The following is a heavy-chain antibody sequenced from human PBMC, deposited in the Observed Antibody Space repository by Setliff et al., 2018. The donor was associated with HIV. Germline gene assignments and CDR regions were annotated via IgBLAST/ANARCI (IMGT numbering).Heavy chain of an antibody. J-gene: IGHJ3*01. CDR3: ARAPPGIQNDAFDV. CDR1: GGSFSGYY. V-gene: IGHV4-34*01. CDR2: INHSGST. Sequence: SETLSLTCAVYGGSFSGYYWSWIRQPPGKGLEWIGEINHSGSTNYNPSLKSRVTISVDKSKNQFSLKLSSVTAADTAVYYCARAPPGIQNDAFDVWGQGTMVTVSS.